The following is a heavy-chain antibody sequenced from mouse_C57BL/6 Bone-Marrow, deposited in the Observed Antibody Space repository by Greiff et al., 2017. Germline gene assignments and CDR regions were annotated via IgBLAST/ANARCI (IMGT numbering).Heavy chain of an antibody. V-gene: IGHV3-1*01. CDR2: ISYSGST. D-gene: IGHD1-1*01. J-gene: IGHJ3*01. CDR3: ARDDYYGSSPFAY. Sequence: DVQLVESGPGMVKPSQSLSLTCTVTGYSITSGYDWHWIRHFPGNKLEWMGYISYSGSTNYNPSLKSRISITHDTSQNHFFLKLNSVTTEDTATYYCARDDYYGSSPFAYWGQGTLVTVSA. CDR1: GYSITSGYD.